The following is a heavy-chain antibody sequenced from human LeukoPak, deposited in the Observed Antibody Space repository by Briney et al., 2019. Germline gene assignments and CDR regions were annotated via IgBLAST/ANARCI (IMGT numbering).Heavy chain of an antibody. CDR3: ARIQLVRGVNWFDP. CDR2: IYYSGST. J-gene: IGHJ5*02. CDR1: SGSISSNY. Sequence: PSETLSLTCTVSSGSISSNYWSWIRQPAGKGLEWIGYIYYSGSTNYNPSLKSRVTISVDTSKNQFSLKLSSVTVADTAVYYCARIQLVRGVNWFDPWGQGTLVTVSS. D-gene: IGHD3-10*01. V-gene: IGHV4-59*01.